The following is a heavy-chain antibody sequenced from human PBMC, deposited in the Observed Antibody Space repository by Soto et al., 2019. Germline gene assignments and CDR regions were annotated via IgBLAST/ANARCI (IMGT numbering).Heavy chain of an antibody. D-gene: IGHD4-17*01. CDR3: ARDTVHDYGDNGYFDY. V-gene: IGHV4-30-4*01. CDR1: GGSISSGDYY. CDR2: IYYSGST. J-gene: IGHJ4*02. Sequence: QVQLQESGPGLVKPSQTLSLTCTVSGGSISSGDYYWSWIRQPPGKGLEWIGYIYYSGSTYYNPSLKSRVTMSVDTSKNQFSLKLSSVTAADTAVYYCARDTVHDYGDNGYFDYWGQGTLVTVSS.